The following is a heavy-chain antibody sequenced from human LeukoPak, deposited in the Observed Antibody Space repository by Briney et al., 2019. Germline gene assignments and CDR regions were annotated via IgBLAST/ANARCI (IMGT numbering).Heavy chain of an antibody. V-gene: IGHV4-39*07. CDR2: IYYSGST. D-gene: IGHD2-15*01. CDR1: GGSISSSSYY. J-gene: IGHJ6*03. CDR3: ARSKPSSYYYYYYYMDV. Sequence: SETLSLTCTVSGGSISSSSYYWGWIRQPPGKGLEWIGSIYYSGSTYYNPSLKSRVTISVDTSKNQFSLKLSSVTAAGTAVYYCARSKPSSYYYYYYYMDVWGKGTTVTISS.